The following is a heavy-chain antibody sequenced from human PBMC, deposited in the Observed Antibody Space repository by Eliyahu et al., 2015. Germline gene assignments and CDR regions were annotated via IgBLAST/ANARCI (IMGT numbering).Heavy chain of an antibody. CDR3: ARGDYVWGSYRTGFDY. D-gene: IGHD3-16*02. Sequence: QATGKGLEWVSAIGTAGDTYYPGSVKGRFTISRENAKNSLYLQMNSLRAGDTAVYYCARGDYVWGSYRTGFDYWGQGTLVTVS. V-gene: IGHV3-13*01. CDR2: IGTAGDT. J-gene: IGHJ4*02.